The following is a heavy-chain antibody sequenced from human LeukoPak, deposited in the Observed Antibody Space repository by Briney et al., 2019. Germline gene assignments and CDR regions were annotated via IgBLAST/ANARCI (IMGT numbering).Heavy chain of an antibody. J-gene: IGHJ3*01. CDR2: IFHSGSI. CDR1: GYSISSGYH. Sequence: PSETLSLTCGVSGYSISSGYHWGWIRQSPGKGLEWIGTIFHSGSIYYNPSLNSRLTPSVDTSKSQFSLKLNSETAADTAVYYCVRMGVSYYYDSSTYYPVAFDVWGQGTMVTVSS. V-gene: IGHV4-38-2*01. D-gene: IGHD3-22*01. CDR3: VRMGVSYYYDSSTYYPVAFDV.